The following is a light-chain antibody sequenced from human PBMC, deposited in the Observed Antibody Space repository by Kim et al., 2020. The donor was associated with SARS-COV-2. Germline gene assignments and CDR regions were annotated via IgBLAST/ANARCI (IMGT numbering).Light chain of an antibody. Sequence: GRKVPSSCAGSSSNMGISDVTWFQPHPGTALKRLVYDNNKGRTGITERFSGSKSGTSATLDSTGLKTGDEADYYCGTWDTSLIAVVFGGGTKLTVL. CDR3: GTWDTSLIAVV. V-gene: IGLV1-51*01. CDR1: SSNMGISD. CDR2: DNN. J-gene: IGLJ2*01.